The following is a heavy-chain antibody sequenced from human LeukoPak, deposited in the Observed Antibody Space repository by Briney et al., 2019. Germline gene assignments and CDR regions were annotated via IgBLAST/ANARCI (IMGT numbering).Heavy chain of an antibody. D-gene: IGHD3-16*01. J-gene: IGHJ6*02. CDR2: INHNGNVN. V-gene: IGHV3-7*03. Sequence: GESLRLSCAASGFTFSNAWMNWVRRAPGKGLEWVASINHNGNVNYYVDSVKGRFTISRDNAKNSLYLQMSNLRAEDTAVYFCARGGGLDVWGQGATVTVSS. CDR1: GFTFSNAW. CDR3: ARGGGLDV.